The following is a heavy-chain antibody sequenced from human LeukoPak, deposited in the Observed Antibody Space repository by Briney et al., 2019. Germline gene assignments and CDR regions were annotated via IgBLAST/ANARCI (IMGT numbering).Heavy chain of an antibody. CDR2: INGRGSST. D-gene: IGHD5-24*01. J-gene: IGHJ4*02. CDR3: AREDMATIGGFDY. V-gene: IGHV3-23*01. CDR1: GFTFSNYA. Sequence: PGGSLRLSCLTSGFTFSNYAMNWVRQAPGKGLEWVSGINGRGSSTYYADSVKGRFTISRDNSKNTLYLQMNSLRAEDTAVYYCAREDMATIGGFDYWGQGTLVTVSS.